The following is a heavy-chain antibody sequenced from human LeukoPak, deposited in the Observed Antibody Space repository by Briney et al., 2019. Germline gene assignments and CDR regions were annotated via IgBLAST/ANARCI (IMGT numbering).Heavy chain of an antibody. CDR2: ISSSSSYI. J-gene: IGHJ6*03. Sequence: PGGSLRLSCAASGFTFSSYSMNWVRHAPGKGLECVSSISSSSSYIYYADSVKGRFTISRDNAKNSLYLQMNSLRAEDTAVYYCARDAVVTTQFYYYYYMDVWGKGTTVTVSS. D-gene: IGHD2-21*02. V-gene: IGHV3-21*01. CDR3: ARDAVVTTQFYYYYYMDV. CDR1: GFTFSSYS.